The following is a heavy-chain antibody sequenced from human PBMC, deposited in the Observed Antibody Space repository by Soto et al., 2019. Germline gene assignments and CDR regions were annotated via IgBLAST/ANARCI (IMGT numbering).Heavy chain of an antibody. CDR2: ISGSDGKT. Sequence: GGSLRLSCAASGFSFGSYALSWVRQAPGKGLEWVSTISGSDGKTFYADSVRGRFSISRDTSQSTLYLQMNSLRADDTAMYYCARWSYLDYWGQGTRVTVS. CDR3: ARWSYLDY. CDR1: GFSFGSYA. J-gene: IGHJ4*02. D-gene: IGHD3-3*01. V-gene: IGHV3-23*01.